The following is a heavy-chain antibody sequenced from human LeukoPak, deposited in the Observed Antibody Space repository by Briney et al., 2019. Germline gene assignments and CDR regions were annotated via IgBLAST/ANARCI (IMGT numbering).Heavy chain of an antibody. J-gene: IGHJ4*02. CDR1: DGSISNSY. CDR3: ANSYDGKIVPFDN. Sequence: SETLSLTCTVPDGSISNSYWTWVRQPPGKGLEWTGCIYSSGSTNYNPSFKSRVTLSVDPSKNQFSLKLNSVTASDTAVYYCANSYDGKIVPFDNWGQGTLVNVSS. V-gene: IGHV4-4*09. D-gene: IGHD4-23*01. CDR2: IYSSGST.